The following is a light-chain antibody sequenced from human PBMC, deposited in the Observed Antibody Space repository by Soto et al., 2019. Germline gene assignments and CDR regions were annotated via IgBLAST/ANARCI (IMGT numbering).Light chain of an antibody. CDR2: AAS. J-gene: IGKJ4*01. Sequence: DIQLTQSPSFLSASVGDRVTITCRASQGISSFLAWYQQKPGKAPNFLIYAASTLQSGVPPRFSGRVSGKELTLTISSLQREHFPAYHCQQVKSYPLNFGGGTKVDIK. CDR3: QQVKSYPLN. V-gene: IGKV1-9*01. CDR1: QGISSF.